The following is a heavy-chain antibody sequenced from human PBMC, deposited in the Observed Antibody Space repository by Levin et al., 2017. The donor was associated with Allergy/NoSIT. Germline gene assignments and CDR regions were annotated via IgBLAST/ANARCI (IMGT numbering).Heavy chain of an antibody. J-gene: IGHJ4*02. CDR1: RYIFSDYF. Sequence: ASVKVSCKASRYIFSDYFIHWVRQAPGQGLEWMGWINPHSGDTKYAQEFQGRVTMTRDTSISTASLSLTRLSSDETAVYYCARDLYNDDSVCGYWGQGTLVKVFS. CDR3: ARDLYNDDSVCGY. D-gene: IGHD3-22*01. CDR2: INPHSGDT. V-gene: IGHV1-2*02.